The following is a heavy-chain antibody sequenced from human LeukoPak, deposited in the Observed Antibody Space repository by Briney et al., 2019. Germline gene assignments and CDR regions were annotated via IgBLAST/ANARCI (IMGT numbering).Heavy chain of an antibody. V-gene: IGHV4-59*01. CDR3: ARGWGIAVAGNYFDY. CDR2: IYYSGST. D-gene: IGHD6-19*01. CDR1: GGSISSYY. Sequence: SETLSLTCTVAGGSISSYYWRWIRQPPGKGLEWIGYIYYSGSTNYNPSLKSRVTISVDTSKNQFSLKLSSVTAADTAVYYCARGWGIAVAGNYFDYWGQGTLVTVSS. J-gene: IGHJ4*02.